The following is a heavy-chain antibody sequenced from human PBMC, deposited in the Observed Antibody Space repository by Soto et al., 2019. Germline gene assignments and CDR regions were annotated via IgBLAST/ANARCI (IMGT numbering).Heavy chain of an antibody. V-gene: IGHV3-9*01. D-gene: IGHD1-1*01. J-gene: IGHJ4*02. Sequence: SLRLSGAASVFKCDDYAMHWVRQAPGKGLEWVSGINFNSANTAYAESVKGRFTISRDNAKNSLYLQMNSLRAEDTAFYFCAKDLRTRWILGNFDSWGQGTLVTVSS. CDR2: INFNSANT. CDR1: VFKCDDYA. CDR3: AKDLRTRWILGNFDS.